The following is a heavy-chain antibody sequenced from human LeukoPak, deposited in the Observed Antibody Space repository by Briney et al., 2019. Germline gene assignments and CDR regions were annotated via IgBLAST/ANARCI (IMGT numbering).Heavy chain of an antibody. CDR2: INHSGST. J-gene: IGHJ4*02. CDR1: GGSFSGYY. CDR3: ARLDLVRGVY. Sequence: SETLSLTCAVYGGSFSGYYWSWIRQPPGKGLEWIGEINHSGSTNYNPSLKSRVTISVDTSKNEFSLKLSSVTAADTAVYYCARLDLVRGVYWGQGTLVTVSS. D-gene: IGHD3-10*01. V-gene: IGHV4-34*01.